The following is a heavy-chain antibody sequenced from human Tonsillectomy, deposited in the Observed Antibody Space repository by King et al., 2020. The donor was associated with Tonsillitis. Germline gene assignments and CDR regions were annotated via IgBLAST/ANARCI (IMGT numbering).Heavy chain of an antibody. V-gene: IGHV4-34*01. CDR1: GGSFSGYY. Sequence: VQLQQWGAGLLKPSETLSLTCAVDGGSFSGYYWSWIRQTPGKGLEWIGEINHSGNTNYNPSLKSRVTMSIDTSKSQFSLKLTSVTAADTAVYYFARDRDRYTGSYNWFDPWGQGTLVTVSS. CDR3: ARDRDRYTGSYNWFDP. D-gene: IGHD1-26*01. J-gene: IGHJ5*02. CDR2: INHSGNT.